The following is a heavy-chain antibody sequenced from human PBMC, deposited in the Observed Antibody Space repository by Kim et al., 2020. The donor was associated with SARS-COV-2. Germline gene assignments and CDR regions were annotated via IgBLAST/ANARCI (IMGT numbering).Heavy chain of an antibody. D-gene: IGHD1-26*01. V-gene: IGHV3-23*01. CDR3: AKAGGVGSYYYYGMDV. CDR2: ISGSGGST. Sequence: GGSLRLSCAASGFTFSSYAMSWVRQAPGKGLEWVSAISGSGGSTYYADSVKGRFTISRDNSKNTLYLQMNSLRAEDTAVYYCAKAGGVGSYYYYGMDVWGQGTTVTVSS. CDR1: GFTFSSYA. J-gene: IGHJ6*02.